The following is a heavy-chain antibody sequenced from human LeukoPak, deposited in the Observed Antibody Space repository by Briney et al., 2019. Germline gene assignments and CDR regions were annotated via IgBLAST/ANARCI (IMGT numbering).Heavy chain of an antibody. CDR2: ISSSSSYI. CDR1: GFTFSGYS. CDR3: ARDGEPYCSSTSCYSPFDY. Sequence: GGSLRLSCAASGFTFSGYSMNWVRQAPGKGLEWVSSISSSSSYIYYADSVKGRFTISRDNAKNSLCLQMNSLRAEDTAVYYCARDGEPYCSSTSCYSPFDYWGQGTLVTVSS. D-gene: IGHD2-2*01. V-gene: IGHV3-21*01. J-gene: IGHJ4*02.